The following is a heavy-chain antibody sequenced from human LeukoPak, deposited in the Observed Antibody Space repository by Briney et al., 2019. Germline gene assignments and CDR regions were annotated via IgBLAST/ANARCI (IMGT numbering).Heavy chain of an antibody. J-gene: IGHJ4*02. CDR3: ARTPPDNGRFDY. V-gene: IGHV3-74*01. D-gene: IGHD1-14*01. CDR2: INTDGITT. CDR1: GFTFSSYW. Sequence: PGGSLRLSCAASGFTFSSYWMHWVRQAPGKGLVWVSRINTDGITTSYADADSVKGRFTISRDNAKNTLYLQMNSLGAEDTAVYYCARTPPDNGRFDYWGRGTLVTVSS.